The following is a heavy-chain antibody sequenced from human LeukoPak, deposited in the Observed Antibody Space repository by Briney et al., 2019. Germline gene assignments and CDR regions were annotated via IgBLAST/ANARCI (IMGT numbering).Heavy chain of an antibody. CDR2: ISADSAAT. J-gene: IGHJ4*02. Sequence: GGSLRLSCAASGFTFSSYGMSWVRQAPGKGLEWVSVISADSAATFYADSAKGRVTISRDNGRNTVFLQMSSLRAEDTALYYCARKSASGNYPLDYWGQGTLVTVSS. CDR1: GFTFSSYG. CDR3: ARKSASGNYPLDY. V-gene: IGHV3-23*01. D-gene: IGHD3-10*01.